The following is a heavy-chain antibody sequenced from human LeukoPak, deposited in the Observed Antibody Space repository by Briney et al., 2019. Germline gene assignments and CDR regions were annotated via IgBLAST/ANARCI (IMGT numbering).Heavy chain of an antibody. J-gene: IGHJ4*02. CDR1: GFSFSDAW. CDR2: IKPIATGGTT. Sequence: GGSLRLSCTASGFSFSDAWMTWVRQAPGKGQEWVGRIKPIATGGTTEYAAPVKGRFTISRDDSKNTVYLQMNSLESEDTAVYYCTTPSDWGQGTLVTVSS. V-gene: IGHV3-15*01. CDR3: TTPSD.